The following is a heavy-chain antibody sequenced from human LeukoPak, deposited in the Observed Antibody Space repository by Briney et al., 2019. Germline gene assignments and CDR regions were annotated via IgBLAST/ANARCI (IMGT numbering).Heavy chain of an antibody. CDR1: GYSLTIHR. J-gene: IGHJ4*02. CDR3: ASLGYCGSTSCLQPIFDY. CDR2: IASTDSYT. Sequence: AESMKISSMGPGYSLTIHRLRWLRQIPSTTMQSPKRIASTDSYTNYSPSFQGHVTISADKSISTAYLQWSSLKASDTAMYYCASLGYCGSTSCLQPIFDYWGQGNLVTVDS. D-gene: IGHD2-2*01. V-gene: IGHV5-10-1*01.